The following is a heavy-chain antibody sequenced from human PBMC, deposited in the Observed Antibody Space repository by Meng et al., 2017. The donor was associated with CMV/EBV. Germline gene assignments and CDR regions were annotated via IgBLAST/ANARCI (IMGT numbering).Heavy chain of an antibody. CDR2: IYYSGST. CDR1: GGSISSSSYY. D-gene: IGHD1-7*01. Sequence: SETLSLTCTVSGGSISSSSYYWGWIRQPPGKGLEWIGSIYYSGSTYYNPSLKSRVTISVDTSKNQFSLKLSSVTAADTAVYNCARLRYNWNYGGGYYYYGMDVWGQGTTVTVSS. CDR3: ARLRYNWNYGGGYYYYGMDV. V-gene: IGHV4-39*01. J-gene: IGHJ6*02.